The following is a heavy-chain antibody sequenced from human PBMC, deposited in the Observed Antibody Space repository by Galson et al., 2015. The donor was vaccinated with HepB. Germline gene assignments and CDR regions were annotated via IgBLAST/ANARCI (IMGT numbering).Heavy chain of an antibody. J-gene: IGHJ4*02. CDR2: IIPMFGIA. Sequence: SVKVSCKASGGTFSNYTISWVRQAPGQGLEWMGKIIPMFGIAKYAQKFQGRVTITADESTSTAYMELSSLRSEDTAVYYCAGVGITGTLYYHFDYWGQGTLVTVSS. CDR3: AGVGITGTLYYHFDY. V-gene: IGHV1-69*02. D-gene: IGHD1/OR15-1a*01. CDR1: GGTFSNYT.